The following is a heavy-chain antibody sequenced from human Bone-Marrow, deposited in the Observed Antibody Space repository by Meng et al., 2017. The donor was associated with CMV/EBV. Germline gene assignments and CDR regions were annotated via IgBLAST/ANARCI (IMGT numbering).Heavy chain of an antibody. Sequence: SQTLSLTCAISGDSFSSNSAAWNWIRQSPSRGLEWLGRTYYRSKWYNDYAVSVKSRITINPDTTKNKFSLQMNSVTPEDTAVYYCARDHYGDYGAKGYHYYGMDVWGQGTTVTVSS. J-gene: IGHJ6*02. CDR2: TYYRSKWYN. V-gene: IGHV6-1*01. CDR1: GDSFSSNSAA. CDR3: ARDHYGDYGAKGYHYYGMDV. D-gene: IGHD4-17*01.